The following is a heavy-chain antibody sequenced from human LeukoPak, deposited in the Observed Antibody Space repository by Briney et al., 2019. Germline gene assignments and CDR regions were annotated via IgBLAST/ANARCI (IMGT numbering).Heavy chain of an antibody. CDR3: ARVRGLGTSAFDI. CDR1: GGSISSSSYY. D-gene: IGHD1-1*01. J-gene: IGHJ3*02. V-gene: IGHV4-39*07. Sequence: PSEPLSLTCTVSGGSISSSSYYWGWIRQPPGKGLEWIGSFYYSGSTHYNPSLKSRLTISVDTSKNQFSLKLSSVTAADTAVYYCARVRGLGTSAFDIWGQGTMVTVSS. CDR2: FYYSGST.